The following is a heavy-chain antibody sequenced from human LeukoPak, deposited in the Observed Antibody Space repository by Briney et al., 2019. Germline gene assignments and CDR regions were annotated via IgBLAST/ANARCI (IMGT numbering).Heavy chain of an antibody. J-gene: IGHJ3*02. V-gene: IGHV4-30-2*01. CDR3: ARPSTDYSNLGDAFDI. Sequence: SQTLSLTCAVSGGSISSGGYSWSWIRQPPGKGLEWIGYIYHSGSTYYNPSLKSRVTISVDRSKNQFSLKLSSVTAAGTAVYYCARPSTDYSNLGDAFDIWGQGTMVTVSS. CDR1: GGSISSGGYS. CDR2: IYHSGST. D-gene: IGHD4-11*01.